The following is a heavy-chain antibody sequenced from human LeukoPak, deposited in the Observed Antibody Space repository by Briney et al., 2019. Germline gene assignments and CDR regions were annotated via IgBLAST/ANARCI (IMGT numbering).Heavy chain of an antibody. CDR1: GFFFSNYE. CDR3: ARDRTPVSSLANYGLDV. CDR2: TTGSGGST. J-gene: IGHJ6*02. V-gene: IGHV3-48*03. D-gene: IGHD3-16*01. Sequence: GGSLRLSCVGSGFFFSNYEVNWVRQAPGKGLEWLSYTTGSGGSTHYADSVNGRFTISRDNAKDSLYLHMNSLKVEDTAVYYCARDRTPVSSLANYGLDVWGQGATVSVFS.